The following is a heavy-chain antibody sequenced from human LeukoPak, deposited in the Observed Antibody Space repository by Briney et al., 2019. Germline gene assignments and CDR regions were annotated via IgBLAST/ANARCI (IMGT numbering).Heavy chain of an antibody. D-gene: IGHD3-10*01. J-gene: IGHJ4*02. V-gene: IGHV3-33*01. CDR1: GFTFSSYG. Sequence: GRSLRVSCAASGFTFSSYGMHWVRQAPGNGLEWVAVIWYDGSNKYYADSVKGRFTISRDNSKNTLYLQMNSLRAEDTAVYYCARDAPMVPEYFDYWGQGTLVTVSS. CDR2: IWYDGSNK. CDR3: ARDAPMVPEYFDY.